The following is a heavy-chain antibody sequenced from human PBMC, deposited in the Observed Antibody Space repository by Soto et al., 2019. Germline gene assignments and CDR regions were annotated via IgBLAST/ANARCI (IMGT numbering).Heavy chain of an antibody. D-gene: IGHD7-27*01. CDR3: AREQGLGAGYFDL. CDR1: GGSVSTGTYY. V-gene: IGHV4-61*01. Sequence: SETLSLTCTVSGGSVSTGTYYWSWIRQPAGKGLEWMGYIYRGSPNYNPSLESRLTISVDTSRTQFSLMLKSVTAADTAVYYCAREQGLGAGYFDLWGRGTLVTVSS. J-gene: IGHJ2*01. CDR2: IYRGSP.